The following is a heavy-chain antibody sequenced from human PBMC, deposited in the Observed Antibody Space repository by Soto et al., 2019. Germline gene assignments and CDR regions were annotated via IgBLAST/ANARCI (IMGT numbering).Heavy chain of an antibody. D-gene: IGHD6-13*01. CDR1: GFTFSSYA. CDR2: ISGRGGST. CDR3: AKDIGESSSWYYFDY. J-gene: IGHJ4*02. V-gene: IGHV3-23*01. Sequence: GGSLRLSCAASGFTFSSYAMSWVRQAPGKGLEWVSAISGRGGSTDYADSVKGRFTISRDNFKNTLYLQMNSLRAEDTAVYYCAKDIGESSSWYYFDYWGQGTLVTVSS.